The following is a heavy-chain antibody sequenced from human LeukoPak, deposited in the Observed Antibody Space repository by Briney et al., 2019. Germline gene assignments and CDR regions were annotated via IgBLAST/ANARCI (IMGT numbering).Heavy chain of an antibody. CDR3: ARVRNQYFDWFDGYFDY. CDR1: GFTFSSYE. Sequence: GGSLRLSCAASGFTFSSYEMHWVRQPPGKGLEWVSYISSSDSTIYYADSVKGRFTISRDNAKNSLYLQMNSLRAEDTAVYYCARVRNQYFDWFDGYFDYWGQGTLVTVSS. D-gene: IGHD3-9*01. J-gene: IGHJ4*02. V-gene: IGHV3-48*03. CDR2: ISSSDSTI.